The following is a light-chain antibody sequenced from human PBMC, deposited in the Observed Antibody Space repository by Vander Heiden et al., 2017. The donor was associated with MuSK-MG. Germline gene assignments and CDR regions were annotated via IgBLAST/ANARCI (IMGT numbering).Light chain of an antibody. CDR2: AAS. V-gene: IGKV1-39*01. Sequence: DIQMTQSPSSLSASVGDRVTITCRASQSISSYLNWYQQKPGKAPKLLIYAASSLQSGVPSRFSGSGSGTVFTLTISRLQPEDFATYYCQQSDSTPYTFGQGTKLEIK. CDR1: QSISSY. J-gene: IGKJ2*01. CDR3: QQSDSTPYT.